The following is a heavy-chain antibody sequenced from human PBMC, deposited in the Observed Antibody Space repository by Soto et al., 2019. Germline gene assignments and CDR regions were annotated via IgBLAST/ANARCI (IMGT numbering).Heavy chain of an antibody. V-gene: IGHV4-59*01. J-gene: IGHJ4*02. D-gene: IGHD6-19*01. CDR3: AIERGFSSGWYSLAY. CDR1: GDSINSYY. CDR2: TNYSGNT. Sequence: SETLSLTCTVSGDSINSYYWNWIRQPPGKGLEWIGYTNYSGNTKYNPSLKSRVTISIDMSKNQFSLKLSSVTAADTAVYYCAIERGFSSGWYSLAYWGQGTLVTVSS.